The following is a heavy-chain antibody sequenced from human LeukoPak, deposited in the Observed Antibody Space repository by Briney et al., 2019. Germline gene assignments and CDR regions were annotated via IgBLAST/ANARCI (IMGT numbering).Heavy chain of an antibody. CDR3: ARQVGGCSYYFDY. CDR1: GGSISSYY. Sequence: SETLSLTCTVSGGSISSYYWSWIRQPPGKGLEWIGYIYYSGSTNYNPSLKSRVTISVDTSKNQFSLKLSSVTAADTAVYYCARQVGGCSYYFDYWGQGTLVTVSS. V-gene: IGHV4-59*08. D-gene: IGHD2-15*01. J-gene: IGHJ4*02. CDR2: IYYSGST.